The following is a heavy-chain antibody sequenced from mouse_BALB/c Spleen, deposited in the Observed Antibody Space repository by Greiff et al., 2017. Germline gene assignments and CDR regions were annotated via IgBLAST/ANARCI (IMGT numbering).Heavy chain of an antibody. J-gene: IGHJ2*01. CDR1: GFTFTSYW. CDR2: IYPGDGDT. V-gene: IGHV1-87*01. Sequence: QVQLQQSGAGLARPGASVSLSCKASGFTFTSYWVQWVKQRPGQGLEWIGAIYPGDGDTRYTPQFTGKAILTADKSSSTAYMQLSSLASEDSAVYYCARSVEGYDYWGQGTTLTGSS. D-gene: IGHD2-2*01. CDR3: ARSVEGYDY.